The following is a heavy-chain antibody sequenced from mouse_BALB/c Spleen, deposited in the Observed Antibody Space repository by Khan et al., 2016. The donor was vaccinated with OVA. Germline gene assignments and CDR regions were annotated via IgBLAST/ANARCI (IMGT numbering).Heavy chain of an antibody. Sequence: EVQLQESGPGLVKPSQSLSLTCTVTGYSITSGYAWNWIRQFPGNKLEWMGYISYSGGTSYNPSLKSRISITRDTSKNQFFLQLNSMTTEDTATDYCERGNDYGYDFDYWGQGTTLTVSS. CDR1: GYSITSGYA. CDR3: ERGNDYGYDFDY. J-gene: IGHJ2*01. CDR2: ISYSGGT. V-gene: IGHV3-2*02. D-gene: IGHD1-2*01.